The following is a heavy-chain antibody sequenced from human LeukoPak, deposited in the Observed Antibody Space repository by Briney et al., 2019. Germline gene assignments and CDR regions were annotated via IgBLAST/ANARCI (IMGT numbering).Heavy chain of an antibody. D-gene: IGHD1-7*01. CDR2: INHSGST. V-gene: IGHV4-34*01. CDR1: GGSFSGYY. Sequence: PSETLSLTCAVYGGSFSGYYWSWIRQPPGKGLEWIGEINHSGSTNYNPSLKSRVTISVDTSKNQFSLKLSSVTAADTAVYYCARAKWNYGGWFDPWGQGTLVTVSS. J-gene: IGHJ5*02. CDR3: ARAKWNYGGWFDP.